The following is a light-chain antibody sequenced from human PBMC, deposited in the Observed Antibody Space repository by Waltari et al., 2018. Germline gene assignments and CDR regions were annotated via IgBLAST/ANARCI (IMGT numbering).Light chain of an antibody. CDR3: LQGTHWPPHT. CDR1: QSLVHSNGNTY. J-gene: IGKJ2*01. V-gene: IGKV2-30*02. Sequence: DVVLTQSPLSLPVTLGQSASISCRSSQSLVHSNGNTYLNWFHQRPGQSPRRLIYLVSNRDSGVPARFSGSGSDTDFTLKINRLEAEDVGIYYCLQGTHWPPHTFGQGTKVEI. CDR2: LVS.